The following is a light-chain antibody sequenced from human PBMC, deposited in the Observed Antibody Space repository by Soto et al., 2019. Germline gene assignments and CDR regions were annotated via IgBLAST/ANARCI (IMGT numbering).Light chain of an antibody. J-gene: IGKJ3*01. CDR1: QSVGTD. V-gene: IGKV3-15*01. CDR2: GAS. CDR3: HPYHDWPRFA. Sequence: IVMTQSPATLSVSPGERATLSCRASQSVGTDLAWYQQKPGQAPRRLIYGASTRATGIPARFSGSGSGTEFTPTIHSLQSEDLAVDYCHPYHDWPRFAFGPGNKVEIK.